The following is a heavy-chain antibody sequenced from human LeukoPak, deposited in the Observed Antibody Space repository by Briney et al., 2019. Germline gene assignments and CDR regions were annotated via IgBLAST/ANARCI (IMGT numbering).Heavy chain of an antibody. Sequence: GGTLRLSCAASGFTFSSYGMSWVRQATGKGLEWVSAIGTAGDTYYPGSVKGRFTISRENAKNSLYLQMNSLRAGDTAVYYCARGRPNRLRGVIGSSTGFDYWGQGTLVTVSS. J-gene: IGHJ4*02. CDR3: ARGRPNRLRGVIGSSTGFDY. CDR1: GFTFSSYG. D-gene: IGHD2-2*01. CDR2: IGTAGDT. V-gene: IGHV3-13*01.